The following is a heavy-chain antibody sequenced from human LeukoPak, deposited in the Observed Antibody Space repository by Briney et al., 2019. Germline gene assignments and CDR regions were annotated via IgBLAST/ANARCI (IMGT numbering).Heavy chain of an antibody. Sequence: ASVKVSCKASGYTFTNYDINWVRQATGQGLEWIGWMNPNSGNTGYAQKFQGRVTMTRNTPISTAYMELSSLRSEDTAVYYCATTGYSSALRDYWGQGTLVTVSS. V-gene: IGHV1-8*02. CDR2: MNPNSGNT. D-gene: IGHD6-19*01. CDR1: GYTFTNYD. J-gene: IGHJ4*02. CDR3: ATTGYSSALRDY.